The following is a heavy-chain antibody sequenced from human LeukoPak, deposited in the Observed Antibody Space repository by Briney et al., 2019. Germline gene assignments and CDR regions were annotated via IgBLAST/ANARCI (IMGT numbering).Heavy chain of an antibody. J-gene: IGHJ5*02. Sequence: GASVKVSCKASGYTFTKYGISWVRQAPGQGLEWMGWISVDNPNTYYAQKFQGRLTLTTDTFTSTAYLELGGLRSDDTAVYYCARDMKRSRARWENLGFDPWGQGTLVTVSS. D-gene: IGHD1-26*01. CDR3: ARDMKRSRARWENLGFDP. CDR2: ISVDNPNT. CDR1: GYTFTKYG. V-gene: IGHV1-18*01.